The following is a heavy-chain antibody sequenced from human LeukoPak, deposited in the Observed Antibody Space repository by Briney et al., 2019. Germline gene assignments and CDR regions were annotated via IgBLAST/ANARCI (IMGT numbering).Heavy chain of an antibody. CDR1: GFTFSSYA. CDR3: AREGYGFLAAAGTFYYYGMDV. J-gene: IGHJ6*02. Sequence: GGSLRLSCAASGFTFSSYAMSWVRQAPGKGLEWVAVISYDGSNKYYADSVRGRFTISRDNSKNTLYLQMNSLRAEDTAVCYCAREGYGFLAAAGTFYYYGMDVWGQGTTVTVSS. V-gene: IGHV3-30*03. D-gene: IGHD6-13*01. CDR2: ISYDGSNK.